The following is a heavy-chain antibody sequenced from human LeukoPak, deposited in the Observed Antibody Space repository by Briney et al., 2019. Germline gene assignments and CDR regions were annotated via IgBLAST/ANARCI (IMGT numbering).Heavy chain of an antibody. J-gene: IGHJ4*02. Sequence: GGSLRLSCAASGFTFDDYAMHWIRQAPGKGLEWVSRIKTDGSSTTYADSVKGRFTISRDNAKSTLYLQMNSLRAEDTAVYYCARAYHADSSGWGYWGQGTLVTVSS. CDR3: ARAYHADSSGWGY. CDR1: GFTFDDYA. V-gene: IGHV3-74*01. D-gene: IGHD3-22*01. CDR2: IKTDGSST.